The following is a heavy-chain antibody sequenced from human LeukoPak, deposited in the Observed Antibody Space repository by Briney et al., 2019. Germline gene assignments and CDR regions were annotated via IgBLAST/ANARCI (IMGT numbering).Heavy chain of an antibody. J-gene: IGHJ4*02. Sequence: GGSLRLSCAASGFTFSSYEMNWVRQAPGKGLEWVSYISSSGSTIYYADSLKGRFTISRDNSKNTLHLQMNSLRVEDTAVYYCARPMNEYDSSGFFHYWGQGTLVTVSS. CDR1: GFTFSSYE. D-gene: IGHD3-22*01. CDR3: ARPMNEYDSSGFFHY. CDR2: ISSSGSTI. V-gene: IGHV3-48*03.